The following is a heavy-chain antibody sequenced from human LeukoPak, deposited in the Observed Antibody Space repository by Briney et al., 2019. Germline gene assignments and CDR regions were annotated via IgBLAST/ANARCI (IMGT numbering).Heavy chain of an antibody. CDR1: GYTFSDYY. J-gene: IGHJ4*02. CDR3: AGPHSTGYFDY. CDR2: INPNNGDT. Sequence: ASVKVSCKASGYTFSDYYIHWVRQAPGQGLEWMGWINPNNGDTNFAQKFQGRVAMTRDTSRSIAYMELSRLKYDDTAVYYCAGPHSTGYFDYWGQGTLVTVSS. D-gene: IGHD6-19*01. V-gene: IGHV1-2*02.